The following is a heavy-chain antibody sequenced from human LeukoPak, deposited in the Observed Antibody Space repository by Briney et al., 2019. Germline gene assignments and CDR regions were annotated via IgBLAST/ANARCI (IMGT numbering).Heavy chain of an antibody. CDR3: ARGAARLGSDY. Sequence: GGSLRLSCAASRFTFSSYWFHWVRQAPGKGLAWVSRINSDGSSTIYADSVKGRFTISRDNAKNTLYLQMNSLRAEDTAVYYCARGAARLGSDYWGQGTLVTVSS. CDR1: RFTFSSYW. D-gene: IGHD6-6*01. J-gene: IGHJ4*02. V-gene: IGHV3-74*01. CDR2: INSDGSST.